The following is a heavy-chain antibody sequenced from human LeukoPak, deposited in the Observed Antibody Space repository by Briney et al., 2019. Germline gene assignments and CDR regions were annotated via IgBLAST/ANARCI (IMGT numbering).Heavy chain of an antibody. Sequence: SETLSLTCTVSGGSINSYYWSWIRQPARKGLEWIGRIYSSGATNYNPSLKSRVTMSVDTSKHQFSLKLNSVTAADTAVYFCARVSSGWSYYFDYWGQGTLVAVSS. CDR3: ARVSSGWSYYFDY. CDR2: IYSSGAT. D-gene: IGHD6-19*01. V-gene: IGHV4-4*07. CDR1: GGSINSYY. J-gene: IGHJ4*02.